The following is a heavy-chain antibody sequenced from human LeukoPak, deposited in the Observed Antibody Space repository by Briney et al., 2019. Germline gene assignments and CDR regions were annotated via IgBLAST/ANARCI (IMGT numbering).Heavy chain of an antibody. J-gene: IGHJ4*02. CDR3: ARELDSPDYFDY. V-gene: IGHV1-69*04. CDR2: IIPILGIA. CDR1: GYTFTGYY. Sequence: GASVKVSCKASGYTFTGYYMHWVRQAPGQGLEWMGRIIPILGIANYAQKFQGRVTITADKSTSTAYMELSSLRSEDTAVYYCARELDSPDYFDYWGQGTLVTVSS.